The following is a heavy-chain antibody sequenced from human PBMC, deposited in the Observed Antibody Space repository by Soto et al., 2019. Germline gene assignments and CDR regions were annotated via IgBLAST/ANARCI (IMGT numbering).Heavy chain of an antibody. CDR2: MSGRGDST. CDR1: GITFNNNF. J-gene: IGHJ4*02. D-gene: IGHD1-26*01. Sequence: LRLSCEASGITFNNNFMTWVRQAPGKGMEWVSGMSGRGDSTYYAGSVKGRFTISRDNSKNTLYLQMNNLRAEDTAVYYCAKGGTWEDFFDFWGQGTLVTVSS. CDR3: AKGGTWEDFFDF. V-gene: IGHV3-23*01.